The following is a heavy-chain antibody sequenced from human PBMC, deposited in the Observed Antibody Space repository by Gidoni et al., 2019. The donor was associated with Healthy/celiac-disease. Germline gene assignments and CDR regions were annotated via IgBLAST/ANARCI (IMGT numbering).Heavy chain of an antibody. Sequence: QVQLQQWGAGLLKPSETLSLTCAVYGGSFSGYYWSWIRQPPGKGLEWIGEVNHSGSTNYNPSLKSRVTISVDTSKNQFSLKLSSVTAADTAVYYCARGPARGVVVPAAMIGYYYYGMDVWGQGTTVTVSS. CDR1: GGSFSGYY. J-gene: IGHJ6*02. D-gene: IGHD2-2*01. CDR2: VNHSGST. V-gene: IGHV4-34*01. CDR3: ARGPARGVVVPAAMIGYYYYGMDV.